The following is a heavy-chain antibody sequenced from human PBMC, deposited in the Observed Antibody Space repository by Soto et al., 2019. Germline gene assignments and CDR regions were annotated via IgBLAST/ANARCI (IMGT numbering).Heavy chain of an antibody. Sequence: EVQLVESGGGLVQPGGSLRLSCVASGFTFSNYWMYWVRQAPGEGLVWVSRINNDGSVSSYADSVKGRLTISRDNVKNTLYLQMDSLRAEDTAVYYCARGDSVGGTCYSLAGSFYYYMDVWGKGTTVTVFS. V-gene: IGHV3-74*01. CDR2: INNDGSVS. J-gene: IGHJ6*03. D-gene: IGHD2-15*01. CDR3: ARGDSVGGTCYSLAGSFYYYMDV. CDR1: GFTFSNYW.